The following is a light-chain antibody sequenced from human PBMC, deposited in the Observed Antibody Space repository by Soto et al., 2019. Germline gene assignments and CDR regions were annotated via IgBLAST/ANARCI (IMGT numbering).Light chain of an antibody. CDR1: QSVSSN. J-gene: IGKJ1*01. CDR2: GAS. Sequence: EVVMTQSPATLSVSPGERATLSCRASQSVSSNFAWYQQKPGQAPRLLIYGASTSATGIPARFSGSGSGTEFTLTISSLQSEDCAVYYCQQYNNWPPWTFGQGTKVEIK. V-gene: IGKV3-15*01. CDR3: QQYNNWPPWT.